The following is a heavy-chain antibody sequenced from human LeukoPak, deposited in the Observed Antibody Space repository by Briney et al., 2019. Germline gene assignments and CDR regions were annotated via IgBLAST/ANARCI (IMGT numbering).Heavy chain of an antibody. Sequence: ASVKVSCKASGGTFNSYAISWVRQAPGQGGEGMGWSNTYKGNTNYGQRFHATFTMPIDTATNPAFMLLRPLRSDDTAVYYCARDQRVGVTPFYRPFDPWGRGTPVTVSS. J-gene: IGHJ5*02. CDR2: SNTYKGNT. CDR3: ARDQRVGVTPFYRPFDP. V-gene: IGHV1-18*01. CDR1: GGTFNSYA. D-gene: IGHD1-26*01.